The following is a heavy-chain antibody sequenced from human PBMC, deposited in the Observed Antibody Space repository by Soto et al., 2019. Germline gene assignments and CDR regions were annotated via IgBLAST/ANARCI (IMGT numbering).Heavy chain of an antibody. J-gene: IGHJ4*02. CDR1: GGTFSSYA. D-gene: IGHD3-10*01. Sequence: ASVKVSCKASGGTFSSYAISWVRQAPGQGLEWMGGIIPIFGTANYAQKFQGRVTITADKSTSTAYMELSSLRPEDTAVYYCARVVENYYGSGSYSPRFDYWGQGTLVTVSS. CDR3: ARVVENYYGSGSYSPRFDY. CDR2: IIPIFGTA. V-gene: IGHV1-69*06.